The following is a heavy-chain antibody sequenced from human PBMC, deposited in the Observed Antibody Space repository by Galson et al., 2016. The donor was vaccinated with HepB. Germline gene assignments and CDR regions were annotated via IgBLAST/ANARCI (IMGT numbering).Heavy chain of an antibody. D-gene: IGHD3-16*01. J-gene: IGHJ4*02. CDR1: GFTSSNHW. CDR3: ARIIRPFAEFDS. V-gene: IGHV3-7*01. CDR2: ISQDGGKK. Sequence: SLRLSCAASGFTSSNHWMSWVRQAPGKGLEWVAGISQDGGKKDYLESVKGRFTIYRDNAKNSLYLQMDNLRAEDTAVYYCARIIRPFAEFDSWGQGTLVTVAS.